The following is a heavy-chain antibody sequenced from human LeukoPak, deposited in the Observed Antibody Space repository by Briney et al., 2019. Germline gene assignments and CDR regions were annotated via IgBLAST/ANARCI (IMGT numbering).Heavy chain of an antibody. D-gene: IGHD3-16*01. CDR1: RDPFINSW. V-gene: IGHV5-51*01. Sequence: GESLKISFAGSRDPFINSWIGWVRPMPGKGLEWMGNIYPIDSDTKYSPSFEGQVNILVDASINTAYLQWSSLKASDTAMYYCARTFDYDYVWGSYDWFDPWGQGTLVTVSS. CDR2: IYPIDSDT. CDR3: ARTFDYDYVWGSYDWFDP. J-gene: IGHJ5*02.